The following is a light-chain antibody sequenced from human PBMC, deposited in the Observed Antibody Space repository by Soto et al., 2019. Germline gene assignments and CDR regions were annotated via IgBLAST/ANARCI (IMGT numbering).Light chain of an antibody. CDR2: GES. CDR1: QSVSSSY. V-gene: IGKV3-20*01. CDR3: QKYGSSPLT. Sequence: EIVLTQSPGPLSLSPGERATLSCRASQSVSSSYLAWYQQKTGQAPRLLIYGESSRATGIPDRFSGSGSGTDLNLTISRLEPEDFAVYYCQKYGSSPLTFGGGTKVDIK. J-gene: IGKJ4*01.